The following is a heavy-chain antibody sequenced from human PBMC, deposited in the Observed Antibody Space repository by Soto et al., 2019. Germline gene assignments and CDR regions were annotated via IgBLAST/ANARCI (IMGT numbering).Heavy chain of an antibody. CDR2: IVVGSGNT. J-gene: IGHJ6*03. CDR3: AADLAYYDFWSCPMDV. V-gene: IGHV1-58*02. CDR1: GFTFTSSA. Sequence: SVKVSCKASGFTFTSSAMQWVRQARGQRLEWIGWIVVGSGNTNYAQKFQERVTITRDMSTSTAYMELSSLRSEDTAVYYCAADLAYYDFWSCPMDVWGKGTTVTVSS. D-gene: IGHD3-3*01.